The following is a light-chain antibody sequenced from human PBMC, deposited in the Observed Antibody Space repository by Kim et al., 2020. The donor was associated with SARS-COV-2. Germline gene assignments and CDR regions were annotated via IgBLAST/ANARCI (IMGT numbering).Light chain of an antibody. CDR2: SAS. CDR1: QSISNGD. CDR3: QQYDSSPTVT. V-gene: IGKV3-20*01. Sequence: EIVLTQSPGTLSLFPGERATLSCRASQSISNGDLAWYQHKPGQSPRLLMHSASRRASGTPDRFSGSGSGTDFILTISRLEPEDFAVYYCQQYDSSPTVTFGQGTRLEIK. J-gene: IGKJ5*01.